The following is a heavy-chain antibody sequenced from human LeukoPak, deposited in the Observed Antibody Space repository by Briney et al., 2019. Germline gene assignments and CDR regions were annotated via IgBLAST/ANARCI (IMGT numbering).Heavy chain of an antibody. J-gene: IGHJ4*02. Sequence: ASVTVSCKTSGYTFSKCDVNWVRQATGQGLEWMGWMKPNSGQTGYAQRFQGRIIMTRNTSISTAYMQLNSLTSEDTAKYYCARGPPERTYSDFWGQGTLVTVSS. CDR2: MKPNSGQT. D-gene: IGHD4-11*01. CDR1: GYTFSKCD. CDR3: ARGPPERTYSDF. V-gene: IGHV1-8*01.